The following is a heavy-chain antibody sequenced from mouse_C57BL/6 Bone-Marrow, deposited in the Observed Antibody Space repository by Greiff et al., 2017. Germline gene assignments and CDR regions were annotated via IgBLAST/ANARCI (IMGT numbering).Heavy chain of an antibody. Sequence: DVQLQESGPGLVKPSQSLSLTCSVTGYSITSGYYWNWIRQFPGNKLEWMGYISYDGSNNYNPSLKNRISLTRDPSKNQFFLKLNSVTTEDTATYYSARERLYYGSSYFDYWGQGTTLTVSS. J-gene: IGHJ2*01. CDR2: ISYDGSN. CDR3: ARERLYYGSSYFDY. V-gene: IGHV3-6*01. D-gene: IGHD1-1*01. CDR1: GYSITSGYY.